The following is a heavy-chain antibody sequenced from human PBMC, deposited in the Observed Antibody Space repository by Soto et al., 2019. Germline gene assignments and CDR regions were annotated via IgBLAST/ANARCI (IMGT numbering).Heavy chain of an antibody. D-gene: IGHD3-10*01. Sequence: SETQSLTCTVSGGPIKNFYWSWIRQPTGKGLEWIGFIYYNGSTTYNPSLKSRVIILVDRSKNQFSLNLSSVTAADAAVYYCARSRFFPYYYGSGGSLYFFDYRGQGALVPVSS. V-gene: IGHV4-59*01. J-gene: IGHJ4*02. CDR3: ARSRFFPYYYGSGGSLYFFDY. CDR1: GGPIKNFY. CDR2: IYYNGST.